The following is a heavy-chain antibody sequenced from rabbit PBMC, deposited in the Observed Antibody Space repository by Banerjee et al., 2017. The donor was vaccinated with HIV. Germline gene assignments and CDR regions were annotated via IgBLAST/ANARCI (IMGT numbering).Heavy chain of an antibody. CDR2: IWPISGST. J-gene: IGHJ4*01. D-gene: IGHD4-1*01. V-gene: IGHV1S40*01. CDR3: ARVAYSSGWDYYFNL. Sequence: VRQAPGKGLEWIGCIWPISGSTDYANWAKGRFTISKTSSTTVTLQMTSLTAADTATYFCARVAYSSGWDYYFNLWGQGTLVTVS.